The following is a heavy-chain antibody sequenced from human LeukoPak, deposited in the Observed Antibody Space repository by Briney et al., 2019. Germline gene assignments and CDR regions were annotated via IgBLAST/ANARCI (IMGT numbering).Heavy chain of an antibody. CDR2: FDVIDSET. Sequence: ASVKVSCTVSGSSLSELSLYWVRQAPGKGLEWMGGFDVIDSETFYAQKFQGRVTMTEDSSRDTAYMELRSLTSDDTASYYCAAGRPYSLLDYWGQGTLVTVSS. J-gene: IGHJ4*02. CDR1: GSSLSELS. D-gene: IGHD5-18*01. CDR3: AAGRPYSLLDY. V-gene: IGHV1-24*01.